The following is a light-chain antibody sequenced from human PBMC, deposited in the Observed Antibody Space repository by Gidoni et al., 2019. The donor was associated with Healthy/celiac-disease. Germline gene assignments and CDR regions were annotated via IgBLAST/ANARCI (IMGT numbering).Light chain of an antibody. V-gene: IGKV1-9*01. CDR2: AAS. CDR1: QGISSY. Sequence: DIQLNQSPSFLSASVGDRVTITCWASQGISSYLALYQQKPGKAPKLLIYAASTLQSGVPSRFSGSASGTELTLTISSLQPEDFATYYCQQLNSYPLTFXXXTRLEIK. CDR3: QQLNSYPLT. J-gene: IGKJ5*01.